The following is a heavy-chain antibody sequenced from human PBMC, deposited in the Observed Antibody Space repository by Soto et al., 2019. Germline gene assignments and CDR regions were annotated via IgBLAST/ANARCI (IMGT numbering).Heavy chain of an antibody. V-gene: IGHV1-2*02. Sequence: QVQLVQSGAEVKKPGASVYVSCKASGYTFSDYYLHWLRQAPGQGLEWMGWINPNVGGTNYARKFQGRVTMTRDTSISTLYMKLTSLSPDDTAIYYCARGGSEVPRTPYDTWGQGTLVTVSS. CDR2: INPNVGGT. J-gene: IGHJ5*02. CDR3: ARGGSEVPRTPYDT. D-gene: IGHD3-16*01. CDR1: GYTFSDYY.